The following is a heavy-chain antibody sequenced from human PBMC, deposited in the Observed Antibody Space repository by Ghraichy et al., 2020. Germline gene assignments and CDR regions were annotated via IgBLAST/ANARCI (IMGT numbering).Heavy chain of an antibody. J-gene: IGHJ3*02. D-gene: IGHD3-22*01. CDR1: GFTFSSYA. V-gene: IGHV3-23*01. Sequence: GGSLRLSCAASGFTFSSYAMSWVRQAPGKGLEWVSAISGSGGSTYSADSVKGRFTISRDNSKNTLYLQMNSLRAEDTAVYYCAKDHYGITMRVVEVPDAFDIWGQGTRVTVSS. CDR3: AKDHYGITMRVVEVPDAFDI. CDR2: ISGSGGST.